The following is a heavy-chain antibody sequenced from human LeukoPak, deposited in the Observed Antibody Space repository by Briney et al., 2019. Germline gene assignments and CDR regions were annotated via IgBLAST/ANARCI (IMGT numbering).Heavy chain of an antibody. D-gene: IGHD6-6*01. CDR2: IYYSGST. CDR3: ARVLSSASKVFDY. J-gene: IGHJ4*02. V-gene: IGHV4-59*01. Sequence: SETLSLTCTVSGGSISSYYLSWIRQPPGKGLEWIGYIYYSGSTNYNPSLESRVTISVDTSKNQFSLKLSSVTAADPAVYFCARVLSSASKVFDYWGQGTLVTVSS. CDR1: GGSISSYY.